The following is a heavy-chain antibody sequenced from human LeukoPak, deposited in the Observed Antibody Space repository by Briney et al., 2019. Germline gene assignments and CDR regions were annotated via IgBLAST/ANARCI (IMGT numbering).Heavy chain of an antibody. J-gene: IGHJ5*02. CDR3: ASRYYDFWSPHGPLDP. CDR1: GGSISSGSYY. D-gene: IGHD3-3*01. Sequence: SETLSLTCTVSGGSISSGSYYWGWIRQPPGKGLEWIGSIYYSGSTYYNPSLKSRVTISVDTSKNQFSLKLSSVTAADTAVYYCASRYYDFWSPHGPLDPWGQGTLVTVSS. CDR2: IYYSGST. V-gene: IGHV4-39*01.